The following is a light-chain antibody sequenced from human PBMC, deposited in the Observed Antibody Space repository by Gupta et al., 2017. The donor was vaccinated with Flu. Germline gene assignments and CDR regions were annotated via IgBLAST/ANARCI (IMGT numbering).Light chain of an antibody. CDR2: GAT. Sequence: GTLSLSQGERATLSCRASQSVSNNFLAWYQQKVGQAPRLLLYGATSRAAGIPGRFSGSASGADFTLTISRLEPEDSAVYYCHQDGSSPRAFGPGTKVEV. CDR1: QSVSNNF. J-gene: IGKJ4*02. V-gene: IGKV3-20*01. CDR3: HQDGSSPRA.